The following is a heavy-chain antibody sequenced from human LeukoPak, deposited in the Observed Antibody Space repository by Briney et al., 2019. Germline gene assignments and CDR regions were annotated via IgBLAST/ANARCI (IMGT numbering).Heavy chain of an antibody. CDR1: GYTFTHYY. CDR3: ARALPMFRGLTSWDY. J-gene: IGHJ4*02. D-gene: IGHD3-10*01. CDR2: INPNSGGT. V-gene: IGHV1-2*02. Sequence: ASLKVSCKASGYTFTHYYIHWVRQAPGQGLDGMGWINPNSGGTNYAQKFQGRVTMTRGTSISTAYMELSSLRSDDTAVYYCARALPMFRGLTSWDYWGQGTLVIVSS.